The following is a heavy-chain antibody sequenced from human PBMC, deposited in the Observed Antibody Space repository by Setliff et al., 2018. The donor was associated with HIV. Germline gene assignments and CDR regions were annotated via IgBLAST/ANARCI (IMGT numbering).Heavy chain of an antibody. CDR3: ARIPTGGAFDI. CDR2: SVPILNTG. V-gene: IGHV1-69*05. D-gene: IGHD7-27*01. J-gene: IGHJ3*02. Sequence: SVKVSCKASGGTFRSHEISWVRQAPGQGLEWMGGSVPILNTGNYAPKFQGRVTITTDESTNTAYMELSSLRSEDTAVYYCARIPTGGAFDIWGQGTVVTASS. CDR1: GGTFRSHE.